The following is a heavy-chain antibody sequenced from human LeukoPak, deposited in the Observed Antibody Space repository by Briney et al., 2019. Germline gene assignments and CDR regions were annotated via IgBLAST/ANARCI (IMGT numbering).Heavy chain of an antibody. V-gene: IGHV3-48*03. D-gene: IGHD1-26*01. Sequence: GGSLRLSCAASGLTFSSYEMNWVRQAPGKGLEWVSYISSSGSTIYYADSVKGRFTISRDNAKNSLYLQMNSLRAEDTAVYYCARGDSGSYYFDYWGQGTLVTVSS. CDR2: ISSSGSTI. J-gene: IGHJ4*02. CDR3: ARGDSGSYYFDY. CDR1: GLTFSSYE.